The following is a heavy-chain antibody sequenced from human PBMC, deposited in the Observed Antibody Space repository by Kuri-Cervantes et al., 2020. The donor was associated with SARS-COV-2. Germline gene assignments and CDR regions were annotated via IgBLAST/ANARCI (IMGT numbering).Heavy chain of an antibody. J-gene: IGHJ6*02. CDR1: GFPFSSYA. CDR3: TRDIYYALLGYYYGMDV. D-gene: IGHD3-10*01. Sequence: GESLKISCAASGFPFSSYAMSWVGPAPGKGLEWVGFIRRKAYGGTTEYAASVKGRFTISRDDSKSIAYLQMNSLKTEDTAVYYCTRDIYYALLGYYYGMDVWGQGTTVTVSS. V-gene: IGHV3-49*04. CDR2: IRRKAYGGTT.